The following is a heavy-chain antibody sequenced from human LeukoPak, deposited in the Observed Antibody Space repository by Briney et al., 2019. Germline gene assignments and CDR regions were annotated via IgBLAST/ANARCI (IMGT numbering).Heavy chain of an antibody. V-gene: IGHV3-30-3*01. D-gene: IGHD3-10*01. CDR3: ARGWFGELLFGGAPFDY. J-gene: IGHJ4*02. CDR2: ISYDGSNK. CDR1: GFTFSSYA. Sequence: GGSLRLSCAASGFTFSSYAMHWVRQAPGKGLEWVAVISYDGSNKYYADSVKGRFTISRDNSKNTLYLQMNSLRAEDTAVYYCARGWFGELLFGGAPFDYWGQGTLVTVSS.